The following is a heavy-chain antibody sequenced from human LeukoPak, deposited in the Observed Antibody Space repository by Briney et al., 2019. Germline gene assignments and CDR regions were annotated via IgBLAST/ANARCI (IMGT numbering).Heavy chain of an antibody. V-gene: IGHV3-23*01. CDR1: GFTFSYYA. CDR2: ISDSGTDT. Sequence: GGSLRLSCAASGFTFSYYAMSWVRQAPGKGLEWVSVISDSGTDTSYADSGRGRFTISRDNSKNTLYLQMNSLRAEDTAVYYCAKTDCTSSSCYTIDYWGQGTLVTVPS. J-gene: IGHJ4*02. CDR3: AKTDCTSSSCYTIDY. D-gene: IGHD2-2*02.